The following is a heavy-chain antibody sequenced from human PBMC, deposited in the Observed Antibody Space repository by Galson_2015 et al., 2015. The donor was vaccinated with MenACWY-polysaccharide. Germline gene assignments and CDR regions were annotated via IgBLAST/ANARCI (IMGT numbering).Heavy chain of an antibody. V-gene: IGHV1-69*11. CDR3: AVQGDRTDDFGHGAQGNSGGYSGD. D-gene: IGHD3-22*01. Sequence: SVKVSCKASRGTLSNYAISWVRQAPGQGLEWMGRIIPFVGSTNYARKFQGRVTITADSSTSTVYMELKSLRSEDTAVFYCAVQGDRTDDFGHGAQGNSGGYSGDWGQGTPVIVSS. CDR2: IIPFVGST. J-gene: IGHJ4*02. CDR1: RGTLSNYA.